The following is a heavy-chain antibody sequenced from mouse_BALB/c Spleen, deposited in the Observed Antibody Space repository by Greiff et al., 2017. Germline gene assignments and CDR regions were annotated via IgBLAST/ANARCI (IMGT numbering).Heavy chain of an antibody. J-gene: IGHJ3*01. D-gene: IGHD1-1*01. V-gene: IGHV1-80*01. CDR2: IYPGDGDT. Sequence: QVQLKESGAELVRPGSSVKISCKASGYAFSSYWMNWVKQRPGQGLEWIGQIYPGDGDTNYNGKFKGKATLTADKSSSTAYMQLSSLTSENSAVYFCARGDSSEFAYWGQGTLVTVSA. CDR1: GYAFSSYW. CDR3: ARGDSSEFAY.